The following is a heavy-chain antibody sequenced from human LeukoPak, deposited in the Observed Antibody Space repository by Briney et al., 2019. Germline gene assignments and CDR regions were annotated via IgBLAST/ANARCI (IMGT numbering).Heavy chain of an antibody. D-gene: IGHD6-13*01. CDR1: GGTFSSYA. J-gene: IGHJ3*02. Sequence: SVKVSCKASGGTFSSYAISWVRQAPGQGLEWMGGIIPIFGTANYAQKFQGRVTITADESTSTAYMELSSLRSEDTAVYYCARERSDSSSRPPNAFDIWGQGTMVTVSS. CDR3: ARERSDSSSRPPNAFDI. CDR2: IIPIFGTA. V-gene: IGHV1-69*13.